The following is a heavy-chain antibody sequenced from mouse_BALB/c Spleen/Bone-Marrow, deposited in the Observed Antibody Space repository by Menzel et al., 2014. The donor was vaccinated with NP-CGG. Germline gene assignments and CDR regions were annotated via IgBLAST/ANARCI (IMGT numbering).Heavy chain of an antibody. CDR3: ARSLSPRAMDY. CDR2: IRNKANGYTT. D-gene: IGHD2-10*02. V-gene: IGHV7-3*02. CDR1: GFTFTDYY. J-gene: IGHJ4*01. Sequence: EVQVVESGGGLVQPGGSLRLSCATSGFTFTDYYMSWVRQPPGKALEWLGFIRNKANGYTTEYSASVKGRFTISRDNSQSILYLQMNTLRAEDSATYYCARSLSPRAMDYWGQGTSVTVSS.